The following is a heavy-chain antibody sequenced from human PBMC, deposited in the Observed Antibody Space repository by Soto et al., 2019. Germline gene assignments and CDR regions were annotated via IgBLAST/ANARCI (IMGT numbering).Heavy chain of an antibody. V-gene: IGHV1-2*04. CDR2: INPNSGGT. CDR3: SREGNYDLLRRQWHGWFDP. D-gene: IGHD3-3*01. Sequence: GSSVKVSCKASGYTLTGYYMHWVRQAPGQGLEWMGWINPNSGGTNYAQKFQGWVTMTRDTSISTAYMELSRLRYDDTPVYYCSREGNYDLLRRQWHGWFDPWGQGPLVTVTA. J-gene: IGHJ5*02. CDR1: GYTLTGYY.